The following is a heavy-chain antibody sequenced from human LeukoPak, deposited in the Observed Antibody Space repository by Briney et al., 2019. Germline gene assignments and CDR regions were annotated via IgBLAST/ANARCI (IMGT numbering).Heavy chain of an antibody. Sequence: PGRSLRLSCAASGFTFSSYAMHWVRQAPGKELEWVAVISYDGSNKYYADSVKGRFTISRDNSKNTLYLQMNSLRAEDTAVYYCARDRDQWLVLHYFHYWGQGTLVTVSS. J-gene: IGHJ4*02. CDR1: GFTFSSYA. CDR2: ISYDGSNK. V-gene: IGHV3-30-3*01. CDR3: ARDRDQWLVLHYFHY. D-gene: IGHD6-19*01.